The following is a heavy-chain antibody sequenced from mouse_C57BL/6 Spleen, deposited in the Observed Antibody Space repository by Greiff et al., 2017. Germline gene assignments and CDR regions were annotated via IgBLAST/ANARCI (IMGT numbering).Heavy chain of an antibody. D-gene: IGHD1-1*01. CDR2: IDPEDGDT. CDR1: GYNFTDYY. V-gene: IGHV14-2*01. CDR3: AGPPYYGNPY. Sequence: EVQLQQSGAELVKPGASVKLSCTASGYNFTDYYMHWVKQRPEQGLEWIGRIDPEDGDTKYAQKFQGKATITADKSSNTAYLQLSSLTSEDTAVYYCAGPPYYGNPYWGQGTLVTVSA. J-gene: IGHJ3*01.